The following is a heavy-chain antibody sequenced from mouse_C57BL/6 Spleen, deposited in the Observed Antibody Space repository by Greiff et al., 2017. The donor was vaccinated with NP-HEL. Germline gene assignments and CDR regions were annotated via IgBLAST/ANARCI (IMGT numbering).Heavy chain of an antibody. J-gene: IGHJ4*01. CDR3: AMVGRYYYAMDY. D-gene: IGHD1-1*02. Sequence: QVQLQQPGAELVRPGSSVKLSCKASGYTFTSYWMHWVKQRPIQGLEWIGNIDPSDSDTHYNQKFKDKATLTVDKSSSTAYMQLSSLTSEDSAVYYCAMVGRYYYAMDYWGQGTSVTVSS. V-gene: IGHV1-52*01. CDR1: GYTFTSYW. CDR2: IDPSDSDT.